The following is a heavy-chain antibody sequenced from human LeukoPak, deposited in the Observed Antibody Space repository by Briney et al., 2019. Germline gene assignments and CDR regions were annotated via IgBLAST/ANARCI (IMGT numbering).Heavy chain of an antibody. CDR3: ARDHGPPA. J-gene: IGHJ5*02. CDR2: IKQDGNKK. CDR1: GFTFSNYW. Sequence: GGSLRLSCAASGFTFSNYWMSWVRQAPGKGLEWVANIKQDGNKKYYVDSVKGRFTISRDNAKNSLYLQMDSLRVGDTAVYYCARDHGPPAWGQGTLVTVSS. V-gene: IGHV3-7*04.